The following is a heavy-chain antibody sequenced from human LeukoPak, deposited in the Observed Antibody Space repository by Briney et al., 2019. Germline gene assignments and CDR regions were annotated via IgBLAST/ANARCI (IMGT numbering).Heavy chain of an antibody. CDR1: GGSISSYY. Sequence: SETLSLTCAVSGGSISSYYWSWIRQPPGKGLEWIGYIYYSGSTNYNPSLKSRVTISVDTSKNQFSLKLSSVTAADTAVYYCARVITVRGVIFDYWGQGTLVTVSS. V-gene: IGHV4-59*01. D-gene: IGHD3-16*01. CDR3: ARVITVRGVIFDY. CDR2: IYYSGST. J-gene: IGHJ4*02.